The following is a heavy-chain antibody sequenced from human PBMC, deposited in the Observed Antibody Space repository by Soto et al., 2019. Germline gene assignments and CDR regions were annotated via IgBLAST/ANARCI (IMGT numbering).Heavy chain of an antibody. CDR2: IYYSGST. CDR3: ARNNGRENYYDSSGYRYYFDY. V-gene: IGHV4-59*01. Sequence: SETLSLTCTVSGGSISSYYWSWIRQPPGKGLEWIGYIYYSGSTNYKSSLKSRVTISVDTSKNQFSLKLSSVTAADTAVYYCARNNGRENYYDSSGYRYYFDYWGQGTLVTVSS. D-gene: IGHD3-22*01. J-gene: IGHJ4*02. CDR1: GGSISSYY.